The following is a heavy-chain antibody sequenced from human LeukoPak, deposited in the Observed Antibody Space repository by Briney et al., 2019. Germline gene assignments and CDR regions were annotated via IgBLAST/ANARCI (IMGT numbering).Heavy chain of an antibody. J-gene: IGHJ4*02. Sequence: PGGSLRLSCAATGFTFSGFWMSWVRQAPTKGLEWVANIKFGGSDPRYLDSVKGRFTVSRDNANNSLYLQMNSLRAEDTAVYYCVRGGGSFASWGQGTLVTVSS. CDR2: IKFGGSDP. CDR3: VRGGGSFAS. D-gene: IGHD3-16*01. CDR1: GFTFSGFW. V-gene: IGHV3-7*04.